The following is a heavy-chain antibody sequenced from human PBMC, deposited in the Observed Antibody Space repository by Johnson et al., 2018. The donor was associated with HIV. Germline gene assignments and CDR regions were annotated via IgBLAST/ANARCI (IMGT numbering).Heavy chain of an antibody. J-gene: IGHJ3*02. V-gene: IGHV3-7*01. CDR1: GFTFSSYW. CDR2: IKQDGSEK. Sequence: VHLVESGGGLVQPGGSLRLSCAASGFTFSSYWMSWVRQAPGKGLEWVANIKQDGSEKYYVDSVKGRFTISRDNAKNSLYLQINSLRAEDTAGYYCARGVGRLWSGEPEAFDIWGQGTMVTVSS. CDR3: ARGVGRLWSGEPEAFDI. D-gene: IGHD3-10*01.